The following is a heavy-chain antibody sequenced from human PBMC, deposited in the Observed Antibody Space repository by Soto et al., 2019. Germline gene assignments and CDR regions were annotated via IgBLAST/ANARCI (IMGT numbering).Heavy chain of an antibody. CDR2: IYYSGST. J-gene: IGHJ6*03. V-gene: IGHV4-39*01. D-gene: IGHD3-3*01. Sequence: PSETLSLTCTVSGGSISSSSYYWGWIRQPPGKGLEWIGSIYYSGSTYYNPSLKSRVTISVDTSKNQFSLKLSSVTAADTAVYYCARGPLGITIFGVVITEGYYYYMDVWGKGTTVTVSS. CDR3: ARGPLGITIFGVVITEGYYYYMDV. CDR1: GGSISSSSYY.